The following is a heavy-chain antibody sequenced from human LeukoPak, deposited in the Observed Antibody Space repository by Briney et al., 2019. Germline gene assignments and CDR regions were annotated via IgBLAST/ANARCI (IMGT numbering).Heavy chain of an antibody. CDR2: IYYSGST. D-gene: IGHD1-26*01. Sequence: PPQTLSLTCTVSGGSISSGGYYWSWIRQHPGKGLEWIGYIYYSGSTYYNPSLKSRVTISVDTSKNQFSLKLSSVTAADTAIYYCARENSGSYLRKWFDPWGQGSLVTVSS. CDR3: ARENSGSYLRKWFDP. V-gene: IGHV4-31*03. CDR1: GGSISSGGYY. J-gene: IGHJ5*02.